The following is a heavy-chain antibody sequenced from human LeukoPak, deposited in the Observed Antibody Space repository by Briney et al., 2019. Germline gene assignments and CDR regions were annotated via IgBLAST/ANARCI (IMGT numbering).Heavy chain of an antibody. J-gene: IGHJ4*02. V-gene: IGHV3-30*18. CDR2: ISYDGSNK. Sequence: GGSLRLSCAASGFTFSSYGMHWVRQAPGKGLEWVAVISYDGSNKYYADSVKGRFTISRDNSKNTLYLQMNSLRAEDTAVYYCAKDIARDGSGPADYWGQGTLVTVSS. CDR1: GFTFSSYG. CDR3: AKDIARDGSGPADY. D-gene: IGHD3-10*01.